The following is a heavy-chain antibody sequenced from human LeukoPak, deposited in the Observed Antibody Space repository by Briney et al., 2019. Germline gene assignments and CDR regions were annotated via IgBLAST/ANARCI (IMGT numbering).Heavy chain of an antibody. Sequence: ASVKVSCKASGYTFTNYYIHWVRQAPGQGLEWMGIISPSGGTTSNAQKFQGRVTVTRDMSTSTVYMELSGLRSEDTAVYYCARAEGGLSKLVSTTFDYWGQGTLVTVSS. V-gene: IGHV1-46*01. J-gene: IGHJ4*02. CDR1: GYTFTNYY. D-gene: IGHD2/OR15-2a*01. CDR2: ISPSGGTT. CDR3: ARAEGGLSKLVSTTFDY.